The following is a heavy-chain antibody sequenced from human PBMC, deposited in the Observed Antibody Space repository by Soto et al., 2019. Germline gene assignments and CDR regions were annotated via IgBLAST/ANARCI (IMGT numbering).Heavy chain of an antibody. Sequence: GGSRRLSCAASGVTVSRNYMSGVRQAPGKGLEWVSVIYSGGSTYYADSVKGRFTISRDNSKNTLYLQMNSLRAEDTAVYYCARGIGDYVVYYYGMDVWGQGTTVTVSS. J-gene: IGHJ6*02. CDR2: IYSGGST. D-gene: IGHD4-17*01. V-gene: IGHV3-53*01. CDR1: GVTVSRNY. CDR3: ARGIGDYVVYYYGMDV.